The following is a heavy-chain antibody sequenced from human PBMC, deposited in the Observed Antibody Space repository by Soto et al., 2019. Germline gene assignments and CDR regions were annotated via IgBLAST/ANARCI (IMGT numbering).Heavy chain of an antibody. V-gene: IGHV3-23*01. CDR3: AKDGGSYRYFDY. CDR2: ISGSGGST. D-gene: IGHD1-26*01. Sequence: PVGSLRLSCAASGFTFSSYAMSWVRQAPGKGLEWVSAISGSGGSTYDADSVKGRFTISRDNSNKTLYLQMNSLRAEDTAVYYCAKDGGSYRYFDYWGQGTLVTVSS. CDR1: GFTFSSYA. J-gene: IGHJ4*02.